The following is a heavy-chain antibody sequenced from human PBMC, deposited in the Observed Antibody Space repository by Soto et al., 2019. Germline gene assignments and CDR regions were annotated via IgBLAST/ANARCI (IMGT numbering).Heavy chain of an antibody. CDR2: IYYSGST. J-gene: IGHJ4*02. Sequence: SETLSLTCTVSGGSISSGDYYWSWIRQPPGKGLEWIGYIYYSGSTYYNPSLKSRITMSVDTSKNQFSLKLSSVTAADTAVYYCAREGSSAYYYDYWGQGTLVTVSS. CDR3: AREGSSAYYYDY. V-gene: IGHV4-30-4*01. D-gene: IGHD3-22*01. CDR1: GGSISSGDYY.